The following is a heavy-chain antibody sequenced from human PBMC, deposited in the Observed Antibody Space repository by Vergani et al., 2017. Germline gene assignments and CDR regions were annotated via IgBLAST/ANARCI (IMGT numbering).Heavy chain of an antibody. CDR3: ANANPRNSGYDYLYDYHAMDV. V-gene: IGHV3-23*01. J-gene: IGHJ6*02. D-gene: IGHD5-12*01. CDR1: GLPFNDYA. Sequence: EVQRLESGGDLVQPGGSLRLSCAASGLPFNDYAMNWVRQAPGKGLEGVSGISGSGGSTYYAGSVKGRFTISRDSAKTTLYLQMNSLSAGDTSVYYCANANPRNSGYDYLYDYHAMDVWGQGTTFTVSS. CDR2: ISGSGGST.